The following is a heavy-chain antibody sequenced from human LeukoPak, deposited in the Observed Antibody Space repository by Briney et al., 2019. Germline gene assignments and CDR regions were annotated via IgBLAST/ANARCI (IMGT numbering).Heavy chain of an antibody. CDR3: ARGGWDSYSSLSCLNY. CDR2: INPSSGST. CDR1: GYNFTDYY. Sequence: GASVKVSCKASGYNFTDYYVQWVRQAPGQGLEWVGIINPSSGSTNNAQKFQDRVTMTRDTSTSTVYLELSSLRSEDTAVYYCARGGWDSYSSLSCLNYWGQGTLVTVSS. V-gene: IGHV1-46*01. J-gene: IGHJ4*02. D-gene: IGHD6-6*01.